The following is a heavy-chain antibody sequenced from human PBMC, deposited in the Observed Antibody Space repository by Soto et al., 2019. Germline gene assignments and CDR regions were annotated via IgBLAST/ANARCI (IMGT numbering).Heavy chain of an antibody. Sequence: SETLSLTCVVSGGSFSTYYYNWIRQSPGEGLEWIGEINHSGSNNYSPSLKSRVTMSLDTSKNQFSLKLTSVTAADTAVYYCTRGGGNDWQVAFDIWGQGTMVTVSS. D-gene: IGHD3-9*01. CDR3: TRGGGNDWQVAFDI. CDR1: GGSFSTYY. J-gene: IGHJ3*02. CDR2: INHSGSN. V-gene: IGHV4-34*01.